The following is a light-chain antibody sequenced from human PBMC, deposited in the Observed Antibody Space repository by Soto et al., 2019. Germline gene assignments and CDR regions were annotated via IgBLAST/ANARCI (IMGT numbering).Light chain of an antibody. CDR2: DVS. J-gene: IGLJ1*01. CDR3: CSYAGSYVYV. CDR1: GSGLGHYNS. Sequence: QSVLTQPSSVSGSPGQSVTISCTGTGSGLGHYNSVSWYQYHPGKAPKLIIFDVSERPAGVPDRFSGSKSANTASLTISGLQVEDEAYYYCCSYAGSYVYVFGTGTKLTVL. V-gene: IGLV2-11*01.